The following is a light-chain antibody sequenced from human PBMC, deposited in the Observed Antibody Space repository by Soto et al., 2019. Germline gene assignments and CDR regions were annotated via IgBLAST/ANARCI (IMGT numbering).Light chain of an antibody. CDR2: DVS. CDR3: CSYAGSSFWV. CDR1: SSDVGGYNY. V-gene: IGLV2-11*01. Sequence: QSAQTQPRSVSGSPGQSVTISCTGTSSDVGGYNYVSWYQQHPGKAPKLMIYDVSKRPSGVPDRFSGSKSGNTASLTIAGLQAEDEDDYYRCSYAGSSFWVFGGGTKLTVL. J-gene: IGLJ3*02.